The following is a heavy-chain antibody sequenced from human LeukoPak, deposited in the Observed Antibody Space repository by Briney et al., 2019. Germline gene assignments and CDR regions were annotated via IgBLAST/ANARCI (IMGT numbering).Heavy chain of an antibody. CDR2: IYYSGNT. Sequence: SETLSLTCTVSGVSISPCYWSWIRQPPGKGLEWIGYIYYSGNTNYNPSLKSRVTISVDTSENHFSLKLSSVTAADTAVYYCARGAGWYDYWGQGALVTVSS. J-gene: IGHJ4*02. CDR3: ARGAGWYDY. V-gene: IGHV4-59*01. CDR1: GVSISPCY. D-gene: IGHD6-19*01.